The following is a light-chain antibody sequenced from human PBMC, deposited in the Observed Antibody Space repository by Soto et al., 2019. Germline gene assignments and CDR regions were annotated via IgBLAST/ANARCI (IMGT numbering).Light chain of an antibody. CDR1: QSIGTS. J-gene: IGKJ1*01. CDR3: QHCDDYWT. CDR2: KAS. Sequence: DIQMTQSPSTLSASVGDRVTITCRASQSIGTSLAWYQQKPGKAPKVLIYKASSLESGVPSRFSGSGSGTEFTLTINSLQPDDSATYYCQHCDDYWTFGQGTKVEIK. V-gene: IGKV1-5*03.